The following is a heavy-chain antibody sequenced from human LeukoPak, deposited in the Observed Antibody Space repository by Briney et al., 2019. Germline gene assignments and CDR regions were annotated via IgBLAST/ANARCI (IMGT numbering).Heavy chain of an antibody. CDR2: IKQDGSEK. D-gene: IGHD6-13*01. V-gene: IGHV3-7*04. Sequence: PGGSLRLSCAASGXTFSGSWVTWVRQAPGKGLEWVANIKQDGSEKHYVDSVKGRFTISKDNARNSLYLQMNSLRADDTAVYYCARDRWAADGHGDYYYYGMDVWGLGTTVTVSS. J-gene: IGHJ6*02. CDR1: GXTFSGSW. CDR3: ARDRWAADGHGDYYYYGMDV.